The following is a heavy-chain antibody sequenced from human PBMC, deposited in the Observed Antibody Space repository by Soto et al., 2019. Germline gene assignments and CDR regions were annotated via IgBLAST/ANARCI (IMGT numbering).Heavy chain of an antibody. J-gene: IGHJ4*02. CDR3: AREYYYDSSGYLDY. V-gene: IGHV3-30-3*01. Sequence: QVQLVESGGGVVQPGRSLGLSCAASGFTFSSYAMHWVRQAPGKGLEWVAVISYDGSNKYYADSVKGRFTISRDNSKNTLYLQMNSLRAEDTAVYYCAREYYYDSSGYLDYWGQGTLVTVSS. CDR2: ISYDGSNK. CDR1: GFTFSSYA. D-gene: IGHD3-22*01.